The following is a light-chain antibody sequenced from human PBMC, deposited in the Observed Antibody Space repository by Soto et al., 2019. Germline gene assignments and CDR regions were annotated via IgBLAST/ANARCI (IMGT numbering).Light chain of an antibody. Sequence: QSALTQPASVSGSPGQSITISCTGTSSDVGGYNYVSWYQQHPGKAPKLMIYEVTNRPSGVSNRFSGYKSGNTASLTISGLQADDEADYCCSSYTSTSTRVFGGGTKVTVL. V-gene: IGLV2-14*01. CDR1: SSDVGGYNY. J-gene: IGLJ3*02. CDR2: EVT. CDR3: SSYTSTSTRV.